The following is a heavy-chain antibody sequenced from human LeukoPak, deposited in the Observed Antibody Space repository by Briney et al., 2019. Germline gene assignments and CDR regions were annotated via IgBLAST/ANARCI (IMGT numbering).Heavy chain of an antibody. Sequence: SETLSLTCSVSGYSISSGYYWGWIRQPPGKGLEWIGSIYYSGTTHYSPSLESRVTISVDTSKNQFSLKLASVTAADTAIYYCAKGAGGFSYYNWFDPWGQGTLVTVSS. J-gene: IGHJ5*02. CDR2: IYYSGTT. D-gene: IGHD5-18*01. CDR3: AKGAGGFSYYNWFDP. CDR1: GYSISSGYY. V-gene: IGHV4-38-2*02.